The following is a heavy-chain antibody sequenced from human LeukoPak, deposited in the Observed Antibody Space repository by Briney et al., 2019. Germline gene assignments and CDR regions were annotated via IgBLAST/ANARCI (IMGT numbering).Heavy chain of an antibody. V-gene: IGHV3-7*01. D-gene: IGHD4-11*01. CDR2: IRQDGSYK. J-gene: IGHJ4*02. CDR1: GFTFSSYW. CDR3: VSLQKAVTGNY. Sequence: GGSLRLSCAASGFTFSSYWMSWVRQTPGKGLEWVANIRQDGSYKQYVDSVKGRFTISRDNAQNSLYLQMNSLRTEDTAVYYCVSLQKAVTGNYWGQGTLVTVSS.